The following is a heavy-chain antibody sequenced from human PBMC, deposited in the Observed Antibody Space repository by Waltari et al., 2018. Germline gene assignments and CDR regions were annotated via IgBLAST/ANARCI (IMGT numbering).Heavy chain of an antibody. Sequence: QVQLVQSGAEVKKPGASMIVSCRASGYTFTGYYIHWVRQVPGQGLEWLGWINPSSGGTNYAQNFQGRLTMTRDTSTTTAYMELSTLTSDDTAMYYCARGPASRPSVVLAAASPWFAPWGQGTLVTVSS. CDR1: GYTFTGYY. V-gene: IGHV1-2*02. CDR2: INPSSGGT. CDR3: ARGPASRPSVVLAAASPWFAP. D-gene: IGHD2-15*01. J-gene: IGHJ5*02.